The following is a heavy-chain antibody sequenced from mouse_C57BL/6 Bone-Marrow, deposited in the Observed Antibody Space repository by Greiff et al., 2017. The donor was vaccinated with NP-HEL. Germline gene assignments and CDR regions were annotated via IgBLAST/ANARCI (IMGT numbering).Heavy chain of an antibody. CDR1: GYTFTDYE. D-gene: IGHD4-1*01. CDR2: IDPETGGT. Sequence: VKVVESGAELVRPGASVTLSCKASGYTFTDYEMHWVKQTPVHGLEWIGAIDPETGGTAYNQKFTGKAILTADKSSSTAYMELRSLTSEDSAVYYCSPTSLTGTSYWYFDVWGTGTTVTVSS. V-gene: IGHV1-15*01. J-gene: IGHJ1*03. CDR3: SPTSLTGTSYWYFDV.